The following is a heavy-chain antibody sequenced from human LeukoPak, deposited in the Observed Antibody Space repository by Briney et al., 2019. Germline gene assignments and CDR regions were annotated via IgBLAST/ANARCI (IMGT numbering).Heavy chain of an antibody. CDR3: AKDIVPIAVAGTFDY. D-gene: IGHD6-19*01. V-gene: IGHV3-23*01. J-gene: IGHJ4*02. Sequence: GGSLRLSCEGSGFTFSSYAMSWVRQAPGKGLEWVSAISGFSERTYYADSVKGRFTISRDNSKNTLYLQMNSLRAEDTAVYYCAKDIVPIAVAGTFDYWGQGTLVTVSS. CDR2: ISGFSERT. CDR1: GFTFSSYA.